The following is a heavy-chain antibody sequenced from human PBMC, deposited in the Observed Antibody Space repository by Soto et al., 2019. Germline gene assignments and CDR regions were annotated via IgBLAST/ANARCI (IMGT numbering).Heavy chain of an antibody. J-gene: IGHJ4*02. CDR1: GYSISGGYY. CDR2: AHHNRPT. D-gene: IGHD3-16*01. V-gene: IGHV4-38-2*02. CDR3: ARVDYIAEGFRRCLDV. Sequence: SETLSLTCRVSGYSISGGYYWAWMRRPPGKELEWIGNAHHNRPTSYNPSLKSRVTLSVDTSDNQFSLRLAPVTAADTAVYYCARVDYIAEGFRRCLDVWGQGIVVTVSS.